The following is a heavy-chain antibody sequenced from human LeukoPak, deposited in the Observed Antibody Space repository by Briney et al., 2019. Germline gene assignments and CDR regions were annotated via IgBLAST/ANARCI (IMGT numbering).Heavy chain of an antibody. V-gene: IGHV3-21*05. Sequence: PGGSLRLSCAASGFTFSSYWMHWVRQAPGKGLEWVSYISSTSSYTNYANSVKGRFTISRDNAKNSLHLQMNSLRAEDTAVYYCARSYGWLPGGMWGQGTLVTVSS. CDR2: ISSTSSYT. CDR3: ARSYGWLPGGM. J-gene: IGHJ4*02. CDR1: GFTFSSYW. D-gene: IGHD5-12*01.